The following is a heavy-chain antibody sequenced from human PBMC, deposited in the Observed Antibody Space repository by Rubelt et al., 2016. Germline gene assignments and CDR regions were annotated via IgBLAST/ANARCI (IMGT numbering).Heavy chain of an antibody. CDR1: GGSISSSSYY. CDR2: IYYSGST. J-gene: IGHJ3*02. V-gene: IGHV4-39*07. Sequence: QLQLQESGPGLVKPSETLSLTCTVSGGSISSSSYYWGWIRQPPGKGLEWIGSIYYSGSTYYNPALKDRVTVSVDTSKNQFSRKLSSVTAADTAGYYCARDVTDERNNAFDIWGQGTMVTVSS. CDR3: ARDVTDERNNAFDI. D-gene: IGHD2-21*02.